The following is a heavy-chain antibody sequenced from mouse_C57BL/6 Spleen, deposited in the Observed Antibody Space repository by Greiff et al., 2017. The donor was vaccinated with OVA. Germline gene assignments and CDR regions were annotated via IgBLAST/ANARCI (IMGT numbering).Heavy chain of an antibody. CDR1: GYTFTSYW. D-gene: IGHD1-1*01. J-gene: IGHJ2*01. V-gene: IGHV1-50*01. CDR3: ARGDYYGSSYGY. CDR2: IDPSDSYT. Sequence: QVQLQQPGAELVKPGASVKLSCKASGYTFTSYWMQWVNQRPGQGLEWIGEIDPSDSYTNYNQKFKGKATLTVDTSSSTAYMQLSSLTSEDSAVYYCARGDYYGSSYGYWGQGTTLTVSS.